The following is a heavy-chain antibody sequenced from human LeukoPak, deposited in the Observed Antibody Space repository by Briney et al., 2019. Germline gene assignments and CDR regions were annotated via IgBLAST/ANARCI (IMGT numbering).Heavy chain of an antibody. CDR3: ARGRWGDYFDY. CDR2: LNPNGGGT. V-gene: IGHV1-2*02. J-gene: IGHJ4*02. CDR1: GYKFTDYY. Sequence: ASVKVSCKASGYKFTDYYIYWVRQAPGQGLERMGWLNPNGGGTNFAQKFQGKVTMTRDTSISTAYMELRRLRSDDTAVYYCARGRWGDYFDYWGQGTLVTVSS. D-gene: IGHD3-16*01.